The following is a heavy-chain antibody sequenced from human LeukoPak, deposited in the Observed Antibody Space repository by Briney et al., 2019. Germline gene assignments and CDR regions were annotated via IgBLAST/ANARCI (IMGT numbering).Heavy chain of an antibody. D-gene: IGHD5-24*01. J-gene: IGHJ4*02. Sequence: LTGGSLRLSCAASGFTFSSYAMHWVRQAPGKGLGWVAVISYDGSNKYYADSVKGRFTISRDNSKNTLYLQMNSLRAEDTAVYYCARDRGEMATTEPSYYFDYWGQGTLVTVSS. V-gene: IGHV3-30-3*01. CDR2: ISYDGSNK. CDR1: GFTFSSYA. CDR3: ARDRGEMATTEPSYYFDY.